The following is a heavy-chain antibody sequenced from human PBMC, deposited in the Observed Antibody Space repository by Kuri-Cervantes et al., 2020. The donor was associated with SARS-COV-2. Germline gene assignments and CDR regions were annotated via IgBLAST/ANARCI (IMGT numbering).Heavy chain of an antibody. CDR1: GFSLSRYT. D-gene: IGHD2-21*01. CDR3: ARVAGEGPIYYYYMDV. Sequence: GESLKISCAASGFSLSRYTMNWVRQAPGKALEWVSSSSGSGSYIYYADSVKGRFTISKESGENSLYLHMNSLRGDDTAVYYCARVAGEGPIYYYYMDVWGKGTTVTVSS. CDR2: SSGSGSYI. V-gene: IGHV3-21*01. J-gene: IGHJ6*03.